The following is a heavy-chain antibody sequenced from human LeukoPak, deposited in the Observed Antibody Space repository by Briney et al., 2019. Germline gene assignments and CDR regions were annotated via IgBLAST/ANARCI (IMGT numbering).Heavy chain of an antibody. V-gene: IGHV1-18*01. CDR1: GYTFTSYG. Sequence: ASVKVSCKASGYTFTSYGISWVRQAPGQGLEWMGWISAYNGNTNYAQKLQGRVTVTTDTSTSTAYMELRSLRSDDTAVYYCARVAILGYSSSWYDYWGQGTLVTVSS. J-gene: IGHJ4*02. D-gene: IGHD6-13*01. CDR2: ISAYNGNT. CDR3: ARVAILGYSSSWYDY.